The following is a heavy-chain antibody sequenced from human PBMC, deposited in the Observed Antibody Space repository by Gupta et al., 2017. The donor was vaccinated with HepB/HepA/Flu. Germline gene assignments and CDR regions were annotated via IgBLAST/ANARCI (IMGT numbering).Heavy chain of an antibody. Sequence: QVQLQQWGAGLLKPSETLSLTCAVYGGSFSGYYWSWIRQPPGKGLEWIGEINHSGSTNYNPSLKSRVTISVDTSKNQFSLKLSSVTAADTAVYYCAAATPTTNRYYFDYWGQGTLVTVSS. CDR3: AAATPTTNRYYFDY. CDR1: GGSFSGYY. J-gene: IGHJ4*02. D-gene: IGHD1-14*01. CDR2: INHSGST. V-gene: IGHV4-34*01.